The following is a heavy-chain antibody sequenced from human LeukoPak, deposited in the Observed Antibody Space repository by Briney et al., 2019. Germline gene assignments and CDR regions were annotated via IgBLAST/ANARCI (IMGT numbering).Heavy chain of an antibody. CDR1: GFTFSNYG. J-gene: IGHJ4*02. V-gene: IGHV3-30*02. Sequence: GGSLRLSCASSGFTFSNYGMHWVRQAPGKGLEWVAFIRYDGSDKYYADSVKGRFTISRDNSKNTLYIQMNSLRVEDTTMYYCAKGQLFGDYWGQGTLVTVSS. CDR3: AKGQLFGDY. CDR2: IRYDGSDK. D-gene: IGHD3-3*01.